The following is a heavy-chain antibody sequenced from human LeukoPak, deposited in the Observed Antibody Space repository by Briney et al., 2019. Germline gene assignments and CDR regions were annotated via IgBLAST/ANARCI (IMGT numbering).Heavy chain of an antibody. D-gene: IGHD3-3*01. J-gene: IGHJ4*02. CDR3: ARRLNVLRFLEWLNTFAFDY. Sequence: SETLSLTCTVSGGSISSSSYYWGWLRQPPGKGLEWIGSIYYSGSTYYNPSLKSRVTISVDTSKNQFSLKLSSVTAADTAVYYCARRLNVLRFLEWLNTFAFDYWGQGTLVTVSS. CDR1: GGSISSSSYY. V-gene: IGHV4-39*01. CDR2: IYYSGST.